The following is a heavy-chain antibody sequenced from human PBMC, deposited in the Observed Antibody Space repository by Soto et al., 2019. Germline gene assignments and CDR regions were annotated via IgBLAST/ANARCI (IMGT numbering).Heavy chain of an antibody. CDR2: ISAYNGNT. D-gene: IGHD2-2*01. CDR1: GYTFTSYG. J-gene: IGHJ4*02. V-gene: IGHV1-18*01. CDR3: ASSGYCSSTSCYRPYDY. Sequence: QVQLVQSGAEVKKPGASVKVSCKASGYTFTSYGISWVRQAPGQGLVWMGWISAYNGNTNYAQKLQGRVTMTTDTSTSTAYMELRSLRSDDTAVYYCASSGYCSSTSCYRPYDYWGQGTLVTVSS.